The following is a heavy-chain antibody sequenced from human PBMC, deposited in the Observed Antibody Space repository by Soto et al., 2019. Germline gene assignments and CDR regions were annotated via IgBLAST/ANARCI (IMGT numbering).Heavy chain of an antibody. CDR1: RFTFTSYA. D-gene: IGHD1-26*01. J-gene: IGHJ4*02. CDR3: AKDVEGGSLFRGAFDY. V-gene: IGHV3-23*01. Sequence: GGSLRLSCVASRFTFTSYAMSWVRQAPGKGLEWVAAISASGGAAIHADSVKGRLTISRDNSKNTLYLQMNSLRAEDTAVYYCAKDVEGGSLFRGAFDYWGQGTQVTVSS. CDR2: ISASGGAA.